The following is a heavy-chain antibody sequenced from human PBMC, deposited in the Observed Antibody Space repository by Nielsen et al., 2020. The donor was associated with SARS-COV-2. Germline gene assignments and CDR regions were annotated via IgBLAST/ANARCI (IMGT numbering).Heavy chain of an antibody. D-gene: IGHD6-19*01. CDR1: GGSFSGYY. Sequence: SETLSLTCAVYGGSFSGYYWSWIRQPPGKGLEWIGEINHSGSTNYNPSLKSRVTISVDTSKNQFSLQLNSVTPEDTAVYYCARDRRGSGWPRGSFDPWGQGTLVTVSS. V-gene: IGHV4-34*01. CDR2: INHSGST. CDR3: ARDRRGSGWPRGSFDP. J-gene: IGHJ5*02.